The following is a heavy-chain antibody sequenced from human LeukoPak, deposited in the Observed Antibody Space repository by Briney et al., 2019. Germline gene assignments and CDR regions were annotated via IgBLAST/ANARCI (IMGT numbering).Heavy chain of an antibody. Sequence: ASVRVSCKASGYTFTNYGITWVRQAPGQGLEWMGWISTYSGNTNYVQKFQGRVTMATDTSTSTAYMELRSLRSDDPAVSYCARDIATVVHQDWGQGTLVTVSS. V-gene: IGHV1-18*01. CDR3: ARDIATVVHQD. CDR1: GYTFTNYG. D-gene: IGHD2-2*01. J-gene: IGHJ4*02. CDR2: ISTYSGNT.